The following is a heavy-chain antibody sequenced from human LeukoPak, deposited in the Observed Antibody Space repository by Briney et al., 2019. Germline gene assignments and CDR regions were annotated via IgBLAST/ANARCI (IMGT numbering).Heavy chain of an antibody. J-gene: IGHJ4*02. V-gene: IGHV1-18*01. D-gene: IGHD3-16*01. CDR2: ISGYNGNT. Sequence: ASVKVSCKASGYIFYHYGLSWVRQAPGQGLEWMGWISGYNGNTNYAQSLQGRVTMTTDTSTSTAYMELRSLSSDDTAVYYCARCQSDDCVRPYYFDYWGQGTLVTVSS. CDR1: GYIFYHYG. CDR3: ARCQSDDCVRPYYFDY.